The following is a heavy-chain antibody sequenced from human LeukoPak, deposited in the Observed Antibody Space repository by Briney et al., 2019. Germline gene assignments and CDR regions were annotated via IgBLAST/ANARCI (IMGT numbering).Heavy chain of an antibody. CDR2: IYYSGST. CDR3: ARGYCSGGSCLPNLDAFDI. J-gene: IGHJ3*02. V-gene: IGHV4-59*01. D-gene: IGHD2-15*01. CDR1: GGSTSSYY. Sequence: SETLSLTCTVSGGSTSSYYWSWIWQPPGKGLEWIGYIYYSGSTNYNPSLKSRVTISVDTSKNQFSLKLSSVTAADTAVYYCARGYCSGGSCLPNLDAFDIWGQGTMVTVSS.